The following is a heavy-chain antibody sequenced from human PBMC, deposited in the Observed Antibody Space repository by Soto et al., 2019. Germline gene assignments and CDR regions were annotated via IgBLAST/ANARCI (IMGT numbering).Heavy chain of an antibody. CDR1: GYSFTSYG. V-gene: IGHV1-18*01. D-gene: IGHD2-15*01. J-gene: IGHJ4*02. CDR2: ISAYNGNT. CDR3: ARVGYCSGGSCFFHPFHY. Sequence: GASVKVSCKAPGYSFTSYGISWVRQAPGQGLEWMGWISAYNGNTNYAQKLQGRVTMTTDTSTSTAYMELRSLRSDDTAVYYCARVGYCSGGSCFFHPFHYWGQGTLVTVSS.